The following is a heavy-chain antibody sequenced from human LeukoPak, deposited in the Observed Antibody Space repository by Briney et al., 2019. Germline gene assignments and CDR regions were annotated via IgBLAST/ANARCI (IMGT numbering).Heavy chain of an antibody. Sequence: GGSLRLSCAASGFTFSSYTMSWVRQAPGKGLEWVSTITTSDGNTYYADSVKGRFTVSRDNSKNTLFLQMNSLRAEDTTVYYCAKDGGLWVSAHWGDSWGRGTLVTVSS. V-gene: IGHV3-23*01. J-gene: IGHJ4*02. CDR3: AKDGGLWVSAHWGDS. D-gene: IGHD7-27*01. CDR1: GFTFSSYT. CDR2: ITTSDGNT.